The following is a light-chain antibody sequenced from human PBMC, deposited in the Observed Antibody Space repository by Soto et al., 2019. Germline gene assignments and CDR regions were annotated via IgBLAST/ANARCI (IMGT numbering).Light chain of an antibody. Sequence: EIVLTQSPATLSVSPGERATLSCSASQGISSLLAWYQQKPGQAPRLLIYAASTRAAGIPARFSGSGSGIDFTLTISSLQSEDFAVYYCQQYYDWPITFGQGTRLDIK. J-gene: IGKJ5*01. CDR1: QGISSL. CDR2: AAS. CDR3: QQYYDWPIT. V-gene: IGKV3-15*01.